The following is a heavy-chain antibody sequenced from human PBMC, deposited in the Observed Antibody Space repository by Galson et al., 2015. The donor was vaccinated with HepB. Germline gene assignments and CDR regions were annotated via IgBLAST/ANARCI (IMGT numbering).Heavy chain of an antibody. V-gene: IGHV1-24*01. D-gene: IGHD3-22*01. CDR2: FDPEDGET. CDR1: GYTLTELS. CDR3: ATRGYYYDSSGYYNY. J-gene: IGHJ4*02. Sequence: SVKVSCKVSGYTLTELSMHWVRQAPGKGLEWMGGFDPEDGETIYAQKFQGRVTMTEDTSTDTAYMELSSLRSEDTAVYYCATRGYYYDSSGYYNYWGQGTLVTVSS.